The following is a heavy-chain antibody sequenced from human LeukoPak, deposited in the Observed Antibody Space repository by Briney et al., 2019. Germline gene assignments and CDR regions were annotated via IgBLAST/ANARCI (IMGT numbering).Heavy chain of an antibody. J-gene: IGHJ4*02. D-gene: IGHD2-15*01. CDR1: GFTFSSYA. CDR2: ISNSDGTT. Sequence: GGSLRLSCAASGFTFSSYAMSWVRQAPGKGLEWVSTISNSDGTTYYADSVKGRFTISRDNAKNSLYPQMNSLRAEDTAVYYCARDCSGGSCHDYWGQGTLVTVSS. CDR3: ARDCSGGSCHDY. V-gene: IGHV3-23*01.